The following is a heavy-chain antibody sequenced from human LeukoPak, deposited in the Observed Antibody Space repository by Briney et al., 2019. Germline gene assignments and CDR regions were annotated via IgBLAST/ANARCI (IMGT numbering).Heavy chain of an antibody. CDR3: ARAPRITMVRGVIGWFDP. CDR2: MNPNSGNT. CDR1: GYTFTSYD. Sequence: GASVKVSCKASGYTFTSYDINWVRQATGQGLEWMGWMNPNSGNTGYAQKFQGRVTMTRNTSISTAYMELSSLRSEDTAVYYCARAPRITMVRGVIGWFDPWGQGTQVTVSS. V-gene: IGHV1-8*01. J-gene: IGHJ5*02. D-gene: IGHD3-10*01.